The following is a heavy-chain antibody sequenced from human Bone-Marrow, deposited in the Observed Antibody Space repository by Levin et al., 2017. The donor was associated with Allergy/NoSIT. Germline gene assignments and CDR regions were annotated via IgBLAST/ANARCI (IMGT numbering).Heavy chain of an antibody. J-gene: IGHJ4*02. CDR2: VFFSGTT. CDR1: SGSVSSSNYY. CDR3: ARHVYFHVRSGFFFDF. V-gene: IGHV4-39*01. D-gene: IGHD1-26*01. Sequence: SETLSLTCTVSSGSVSSSNYYWGWIRQPPGKGLEWIGSVFFSGTTSYNPSLKSRVTMSVDTSKNQLSLKLTSVTAADSAAYYCARHVYFHVRSGFFFDFWGRGTLVTVSS.